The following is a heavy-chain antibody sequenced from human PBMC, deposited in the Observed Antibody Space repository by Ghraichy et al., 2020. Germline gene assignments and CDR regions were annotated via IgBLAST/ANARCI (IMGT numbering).Heavy chain of an antibody. Sequence: LSLTCAASGFTFSSYWMSWVRQAPGKGLEWVANIKQDGSEKYYVDSVKGRFTISRDNAKNSLYLQMNSLGAEDTAVYYCARDTGGSYSPWGQGTLVTVSS. J-gene: IGHJ5*02. CDR1: GFTFSSYW. D-gene: IGHD1-26*01. CDR3: ARDTGGSYSP. V-gene: IGHV3-7*01. CDR2: IKQDGSEK.